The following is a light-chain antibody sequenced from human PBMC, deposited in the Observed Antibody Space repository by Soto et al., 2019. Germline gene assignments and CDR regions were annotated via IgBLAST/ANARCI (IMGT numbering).Light chain of an antibody. CDR1: QTISSW. CDR3: QHYNSYSEA. V-gene: IGKV1-5*03. J-gene: IGKJ1*01. CDR2: KAS. Sequence: DIQISQSPSTMCGSVGDRATITCRPSQTISSWLGWYQQKPGKAPKLLIYKASTLKSGVPSRFSGSGSGTEFTLTISSLQPDDFATYDCQHYNSYSEAFGQGTRWIS.